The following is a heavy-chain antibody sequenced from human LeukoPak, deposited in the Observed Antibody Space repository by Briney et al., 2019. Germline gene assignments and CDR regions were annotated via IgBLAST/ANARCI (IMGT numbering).Heavy chain of an antibody. V-gene: IGHV3-23*01. Sequence: GGSLRLSCVASGLTFRTYAMSWVRQAPGKGLEWVSSISDSGGYTFYADSVKGRFTISRDNSKNTVYLQMNSLRAEDTVVYYCAKGGSYRSQPYFDYWGQGTPVTVSS. D-gene: IGHD3-16*02. CDR2: ISDSGGYT. CDR1: GLTFRTYA. J-gene: IGHJ4*02. CDR3: AKGGSYRSQPYFDY.